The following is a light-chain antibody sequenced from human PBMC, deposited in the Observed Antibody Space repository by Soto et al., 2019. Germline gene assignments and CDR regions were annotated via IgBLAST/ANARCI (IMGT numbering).Light chain of an antibody. CDR1: SGSIASNY. CDR3: QYYDATNQV. CDR2: EDN. Sequence: NFMLTQPHSVSESPGKTVIISCTRSSGSIASNYVQWYQQRPGSSPTTLICEDNQRPSGVPDRFSGSIESSSNSASLTISGLENEDEADYYCQYYDATNQVFGGGTKLTVL. V-gene: IGLV6-57*01. J-gene: IGLJ3*02.